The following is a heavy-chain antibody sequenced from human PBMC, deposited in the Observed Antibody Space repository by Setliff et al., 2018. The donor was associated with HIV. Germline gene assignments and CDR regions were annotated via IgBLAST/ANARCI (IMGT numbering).Heavy chain of an antibody. CDR2: IYYSGST. Sequence: KSSETLSLTCTVSGGSVSSGSYYWSWIRQPPGKGLEWIGYIYYSGSTKHNPSLKSRVTISLDTSKNQFSLKLTSVTAADTAVYYCARYSPRGYTPTGPYWGQGTLVTVSS. CDR1: GGSVSSGSYY. J-gene: IGHJ4*02. D-gene: IGHD6-25*01. CDR3: ARYSPRGYTPTGPY. V-gene: IGHV4-61*01.